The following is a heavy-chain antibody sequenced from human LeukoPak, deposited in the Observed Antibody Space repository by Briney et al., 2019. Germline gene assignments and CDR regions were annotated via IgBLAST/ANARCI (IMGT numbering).Heavy chain of an antibody. J-gene: IGHJ4*02. Sequence: GGSLRLSCAASGFSFSVFWMSWVRQAPGKGLELVADIKQDRSEKYYVDSVKGRLTISRDNAKNSLYLQMNSLRAEDTAVYYCARLREIPVFGVVTKSTSYFDYWGQGTLVTVSS. CDR2: IKQDRSEK. CDR1: GFSFSVFW. D-gene: IGHD3-3*01. V-gene: IGHV3-7*01. CDR3: ARLREIPVFGVVTKSTSYFDY.